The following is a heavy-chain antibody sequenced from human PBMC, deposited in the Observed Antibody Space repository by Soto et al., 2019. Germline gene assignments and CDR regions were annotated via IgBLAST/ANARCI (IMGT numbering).Heavy chain of an antibody. V-gene: IGHV3-53*01. D-gene: IGHD5-18*01. CDR3: ARVNTTLVDHFDC. J-gene: IGHJ4*02. Sequence: PGGSLRLSCAASGFTFSSYSMNWVRQAPGKGLEWVSLMHRGGTTDNADSVKGRFTTSRDKSKNTLYLHMNGLRVEDTAVYYCARVNTTLVDHFDCWGQGTLVTVSS. CDR1: GFTFSSYS. CDR2: MHRGGTT.